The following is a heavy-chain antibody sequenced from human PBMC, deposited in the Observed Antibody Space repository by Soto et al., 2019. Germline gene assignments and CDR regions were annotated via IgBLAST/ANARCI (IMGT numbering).Heavy chain of an antibody. CDR1: GGTFSSYA. J-gene: IGHJ4*02. CDR2: IIPIFGTA. Sequence: SVKVSCKASGGTFSSYAISWVRQAPGQGLEWMGGIIPIFGTANYAQKFQGRVTITADESTSTAYMELSSLRSEDTAVYYCARDQNRYDSSGYYWEYFDYWGQGTLVTVSS. CDR3: ARDQNRYDSSGYYWEYFDY. D-gene: IGHD3-22*01. V-gene: IGHV1-69*13.